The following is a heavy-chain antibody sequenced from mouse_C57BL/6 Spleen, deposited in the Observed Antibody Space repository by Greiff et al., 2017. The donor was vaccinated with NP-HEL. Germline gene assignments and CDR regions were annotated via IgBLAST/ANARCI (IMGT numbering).Heavy chain of an antibody. V-gene: IGHV1-15*01. D-gene: IGHD2-3*01. CDR3: TRMDDGYYPFDY. J-gene: IGHJ2*01. CDR2: IDPETGGT. Sequence: VQLQQSGAELVRPGASVTLSCKASGYTFTDYEMHWVKQTPVHGLEWIGAIDPETGGTAYNQKFKGKAILTADKSSSTAYMELRSLTSEDSAVYYCTRMDDGYYPFDYWGQGTTLTVSS. CDR1: GYTFTDYE.